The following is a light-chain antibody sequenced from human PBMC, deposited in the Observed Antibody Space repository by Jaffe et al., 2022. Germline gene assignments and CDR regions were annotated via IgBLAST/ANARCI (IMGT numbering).Light chain of an antibody. CDR1: ALPKQY. V-gene: IGLV3-25*03. CDR3: QSADSSGTYPDRGYV. Sequence: SYELTQPPSVSVSPGQTARITCSGDALPKQYAYWYQQKPGQAPVLVIYKDSERPSGIPERFSGSSSGTTVTLTISGVQAEDEADYYCQSADSSGTYPDRGYVFGTGTKVTVL. J-gene: IGLJ1*01. CDR2: KDS.